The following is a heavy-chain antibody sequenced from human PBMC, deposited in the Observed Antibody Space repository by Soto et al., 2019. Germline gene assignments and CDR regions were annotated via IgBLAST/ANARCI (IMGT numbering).Heavy chain of an antibody. Sequence: QITLKESGPTLVKPTQTLTLTCTFSGCALTYLGEAVGWIRQPPGKALEWLALVYWDDDKRYNPSLRSRLTITKDTSKKQVVLTMTNMDPVDTATYYCVQSRCGGDCLTFYSSHAYYGLDVWGQGTTVTVSS. CDR2: VYWDDDK. V-gene: IGHV2-5*02. D-gene: IGHD2-21*02. J-gene: IGHJ6*02. CDR1: GCALTYLGEA. CDR3: VQSRCGGDCLTFYSSHAYYGLDV.